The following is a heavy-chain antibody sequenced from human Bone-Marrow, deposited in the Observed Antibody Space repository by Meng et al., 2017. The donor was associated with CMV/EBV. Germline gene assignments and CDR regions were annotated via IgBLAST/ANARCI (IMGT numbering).Heavy chain of an antibody. CDR2: IKSNTGGGTT. J-gene: IGHJ4*02. V-gene: IGHV3-15*01. D-gene: IGHD2-2*01. CDR1: GFTFSNAW. Sequence: GESLKISCAASGFTFSNAWMSWVRQAPGKGLEWVGRIKSNTGGGTTDYAATVKGRFTISRDDSKNTLYLHMNSLKTEDTAVYYCTTDTHGGYCSRTSCYYFDYWGQGTLVTVSS. CDR3: TTDTHGGYCSRTSCYYFDY.